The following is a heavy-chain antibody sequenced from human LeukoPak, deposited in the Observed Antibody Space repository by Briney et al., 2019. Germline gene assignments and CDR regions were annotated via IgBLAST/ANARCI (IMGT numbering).Heavy chain of an antibody. CDR1: GFTFSNYA. D-gene: IGHD3-22*01. CDR3: AKDPYYDSSGYYRPHFDY. V-gene: IGHV3-23*01. Sequence: GGSLRLSCAASGFTFSNYAMSWVRQAPGKGLEWVSAISGSGGSTYYAGSVKGRFTISRDNSKNTLYLQMNSLRAEDTAVYYCAKDPYYDSSGYYRPHFDYWGQGTLVTVSS. CDR2: ISGSGGST. J-gene: IGHJ4*02.